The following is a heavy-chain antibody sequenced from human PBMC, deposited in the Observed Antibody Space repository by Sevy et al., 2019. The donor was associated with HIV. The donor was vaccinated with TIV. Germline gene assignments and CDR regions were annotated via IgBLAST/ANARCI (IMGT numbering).Heavy chain of an antibody. Sequence: SETLSLTCAVYGGSFSGYYWSWIRQPPGKGLEWIGEINHSGSTNYNPSLKSRVTISVDTSKNQFSTKLSSVTAADTAVYYCARGRLSTHQTIIAAGGRRPGWFDPWGQGTLVTVSS. CDR1: GGSFSGYY. V-gene: IGHV4-34*01. CDR3: ARGRLSTHQTIIAAGGRRPGWFDP. CDR2: INHSGST. D-gene: IGHD6-13*01. J-gene: IGHJ5*02.